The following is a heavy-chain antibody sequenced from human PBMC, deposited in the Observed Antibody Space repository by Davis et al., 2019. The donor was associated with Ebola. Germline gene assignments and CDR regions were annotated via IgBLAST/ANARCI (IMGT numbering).Heavy chain of an antibody. Sequence: GSLRLSCAASGFTFSSYGMHWVRQAPGKGLEWVAVISYDGSNKYYADSVKGRFTISRDNSKNTLYLQMNSLRAEDTAVYYCARDLPGGDWYFDLWGRGTLVTVSS. D-gene: IGHD1-14*01. CDR2: ISYDGSNK. V-gene: IGHV3-30*03. CDR1: GFTFSSYG. J-gene: IGHJ2*01. CDR3: ARDLPGGDWYFDL.